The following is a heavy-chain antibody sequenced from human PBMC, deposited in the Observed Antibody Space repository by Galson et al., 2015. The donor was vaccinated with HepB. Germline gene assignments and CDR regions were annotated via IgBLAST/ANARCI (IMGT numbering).Heavy chain of an antibody. Sequence: QSGAEVKKPGESLKISCKGSGYSFTSYWIGWVRQMPGKGLEWMGIIYPGDSDTRYSPSFQGQVTISADKSISTAYLQWSSLKASDTAMYYCARRYCSGGSCSPPDYWGQGTLVTVSS. V-gene: IGHV5-51*03. D-gene: IGHD2-15*01. J-gene: IGHJ4*02. CDR2: IYPGDSDT. CDR3: ARRYCSGGSCSPPDY. CDR1: GYSFTSYW.